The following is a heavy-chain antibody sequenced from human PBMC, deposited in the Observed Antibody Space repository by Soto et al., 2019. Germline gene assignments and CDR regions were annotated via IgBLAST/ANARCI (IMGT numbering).Heavy chain of an antibody. D-gene: IGHD3-22*01. CDR1: GFTFNSYA. CDR2: ISGSGGST. Sequence: GGSLRLSCAASGFTFNSYAMSWVRQAPGKGLEWVSAISGSGGSTYYADSVKGRFTISRDNSKNTLYLQMNSLRAEDTAVYYCAKDRMYYYDSRAKTAYYLDYWGQGTLVTVSS. J-gene: IGHJ4*02. CDR3: AKDRMYYYDSRAKTAYYLDY. V-gene: IGHV3-23*01.